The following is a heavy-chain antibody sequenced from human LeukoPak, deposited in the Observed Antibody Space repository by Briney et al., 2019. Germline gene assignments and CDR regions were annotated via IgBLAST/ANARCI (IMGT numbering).Heavy chain of an antibody. J-gene: IGHJ4*02. CDR3: ARKDTFDY. CDR2: INPNSGGT. Sequence: GASVKVSCKASGYSFTSYGLSWVRQAPGQGLEWMGWINPNSGGTNYAQKFQGRVTMTRDTSISTAYMELSRLRSDDTAVYYCARKDTFDYWGQGTLVTVSS. V-gene: IGHV1-2*02. CDR1: GYSFTSYG.